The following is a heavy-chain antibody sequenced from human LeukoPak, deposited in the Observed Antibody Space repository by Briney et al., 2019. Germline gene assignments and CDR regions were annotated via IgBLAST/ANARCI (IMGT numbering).Heavy chain of an antibody. CDR3: ASDGDDWNDFDY. Sequence: GGSLRLSCAASGFRFSNSWKTWVRQAPGKGLEWVANIRKDGDEIHYADSVEGRFTISRDNAKTSLYLQMNSLTAEDTGVYYCASDGDDWNDFDYWGQGTLVTVSS. V-gene: IGHV3-7*01. CDR1: GFRFSNSW. D-gene: IGHD1-1*01. J-gene: IGHJ4*02. CDR2: IRKDGDEI.